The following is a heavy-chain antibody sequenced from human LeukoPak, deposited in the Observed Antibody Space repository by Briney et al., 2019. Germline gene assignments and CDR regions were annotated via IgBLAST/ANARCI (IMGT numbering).Heavy chain of an antibody. V-gene: IGHV1-2*06. CDR3: ARLTGDREFDY. CDR2: INPNSGGT. J-gene: IGHJ4*02. D-gene: IGHD7-27*01. Sequence: GASVKVSCKASGYTFTDYYMHWVRQAPGQGLEWMGRINPNSGGTRYTQKFQDRVTMTRDTSISTAYMDLSRLTFDDTAVYYCARLTGDREFDYWGQGTLVTVSS. CDR1: GYTFTDYY.